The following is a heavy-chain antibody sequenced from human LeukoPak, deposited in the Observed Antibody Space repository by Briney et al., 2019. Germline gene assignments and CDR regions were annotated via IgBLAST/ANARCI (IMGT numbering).Heavy chain of an antibody. CDR1: VYTFTAYY. V-gene: IGHV1-2*02. J-gene: IGHJ4*02. CDR2: LNPNSGGT. Sequence: GASVKVSCKASVYTFTAYYIHWVRQAPGQGLEWMGWLNPNSGGTNSAQNFQGRVTMTRDTSISTAYMEVSRLTSDDTAVYFCARVKAYGGAGDFDYWGQGTLVTVSS. D-gene: IGHD3-10*01. CDR3: ARVKAYGGAGDFDY.